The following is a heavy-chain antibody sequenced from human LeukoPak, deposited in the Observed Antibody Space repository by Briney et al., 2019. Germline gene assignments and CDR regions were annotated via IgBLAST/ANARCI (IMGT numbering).Heavy chain of an antibody. V-gene: IGHV4-59*01. CDR1: GGSISSYF. D-gene: IGHD6-6*01. CDR3: AGAREFSSSSGRAYYFDF. J-gene: IGHJ4*02. Sequence: SETLSLTCTVSGGSISSYFWIWIRQPPGKGLEWIGYIYYSGNTNSNPSLKSRVTISVDTSKNQFSLNLRSVTAADTAVYYCAGAREFSSSSGRAYYFDFWGQGTLVTVSS. CDR2: IYYSGNT.